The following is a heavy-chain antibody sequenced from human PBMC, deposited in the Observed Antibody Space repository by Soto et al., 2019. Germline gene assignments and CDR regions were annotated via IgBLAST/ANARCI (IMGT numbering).Heavy chain of an antibody. CDR3: ARAGEQWLVHEYYFDY. J-gene: IGHJ4*02. CDR2: IWYDGSNK. D-gene: IGHD6-19*01. Sequence: QVQLVESGGGVVQPGRSLRLSCAASGFTFSSYGMHWVRQAPGKGLEWVAVIWYDGSNKYYADSVKGRFTISRDNSKNTMYLQMNSLRAEDTAVYYCARAGEQWLVHEYYFDYWGQGTLVTVSS. V-gene: IGHV3-33*01. CDR1: GFTFSSYG.